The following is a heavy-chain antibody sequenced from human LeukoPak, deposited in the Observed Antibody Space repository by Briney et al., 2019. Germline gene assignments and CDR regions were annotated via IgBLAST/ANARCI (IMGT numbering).Heavy chain of an antibody. CDR3: ARWSGMATVTSDY. Sequence: RGGSLRLSCAASGFTFSTYSMNWIRQAPGKGLEWVSSISSSSSYIYYADSVKGRFTISRDNAKNSLYLQMNSLRAEDTAVYYCARWSGMATVTSDYWGQGTLVTFSS. CDR2: ISSSSSYI. D-gene: IGHD5-24*01. V-gene: IGHV3-21*01. CDR1: GFTFSTYS. J-gene: IGHJ4*02.